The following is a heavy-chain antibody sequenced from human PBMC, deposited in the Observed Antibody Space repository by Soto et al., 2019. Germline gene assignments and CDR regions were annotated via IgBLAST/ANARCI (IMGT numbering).Heavy chain of an antibody. Sequence: PSETLSLTCTVSGGSISSGGYYWSWIRQHPGKGLEWIGYIYYSGSTYYNPSLKSRVTISVDTSKNQFSLKLSSVTAADTAVYYCARGYSGYDAFDYWGQGTLVTVPS. J-gene: IGHJ4*02. CDR1: GGSISSGGYY. V-gene: IGHV4-31*03. CDR2: IYYSGST. D-gene: IGHD5-12*01. CDR3: ARGYSGYDAFDY.